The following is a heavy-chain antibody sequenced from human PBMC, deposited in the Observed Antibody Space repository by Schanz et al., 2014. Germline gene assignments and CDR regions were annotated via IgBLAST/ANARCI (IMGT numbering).Heavy chain of an antibody. CDR3: AKGMGYCSGGTCYDYYYYGLDS. CDR1: GFTFNSYA. V-gene: IGHV3-23*01. CDR2: ISHSGGSK. Sequence: DVQLLESGGGLVQPGGSLRLSCAASGFTFNSYAMTWVRQAPGKGLEWVSSISHSGGSKYYADSVKGRFTISRDNSENTLYVQMISLSADDTGVFYCAKGMGYCSGGTCYDYYYYGLDSWGQGTTVTVSS. J-gene: IGHJ6*02. D-gene: IGHD2-15*01.